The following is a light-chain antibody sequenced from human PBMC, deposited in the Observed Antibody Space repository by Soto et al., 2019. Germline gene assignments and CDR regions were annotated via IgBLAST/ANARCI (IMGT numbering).Light chain of an antibody. CDR1: SSDVGGYNY. Sequence: QPVLTQPASVSGSPGLSITISCTGTSSDVGGYNYVSWYQQLPGKAPKLMIYGVSNRPSGVSNRFSGSKSGNTASLTISGFQAEDEADYYCSSYTSSSTPYVFGTGTKVTVL. J-gene: IGLJ1*01. CDR3: SSYTSSSTPYV. CDR2: GVS. V-gene: IGLV2-14*01.